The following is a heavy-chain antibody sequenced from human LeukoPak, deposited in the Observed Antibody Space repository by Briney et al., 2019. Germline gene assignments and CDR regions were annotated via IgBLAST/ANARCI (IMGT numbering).Heavy chain of an antibody. D-gene: IGHD6-13*01. J-gene: IGHJ4*02. V-gene: IGHV3-48*03. CDR3: ARYSSSWCFDY. CDR2: ISSSGSTI. CDR1: GFTFSSYE. Sequence: GSLRLSCAASGFTFSSYEMNWVRQTPGKGLEWVSYISSSGSTIYYADSVKGRFTIYRDNAKNSLYLQMNSLRAEDTAVYYCARYSSSWCFDYWGQGTLVTVSS.